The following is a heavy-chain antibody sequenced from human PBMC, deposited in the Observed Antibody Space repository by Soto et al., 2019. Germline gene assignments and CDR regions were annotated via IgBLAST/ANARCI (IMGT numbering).Heavy chain of an antibody. CDR3: ARGRSGTGDGMDV. CDR2: ISSSSRYT. V-gene: IGHV3-21*01. J-gene: IGHJ6*02. D-gene: IGHD3-10*01. CDR1: GFMFSTYN. Sequence: EVPLVESGGGLVKPGGSLRLSCAASGFMFSTYNMNWVRQAPGKGLEWVSYISSSSRYTYFADSVKGRFTISRDNAENSVHLQMNSLRAEDTGVYYCARGRSGTGDGMDVWGPGTTVTVSS.